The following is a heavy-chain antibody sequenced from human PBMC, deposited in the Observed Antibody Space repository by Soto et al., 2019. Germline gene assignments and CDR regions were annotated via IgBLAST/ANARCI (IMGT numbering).Heavy chain of an antibody. CDR2: SSRSHSAI. J-gene: IGHJ5*02. Sequence: GGSLRLSCLASGFSLSNSGMFWVRQAPGKGLEWSSYSSRSHSAIYYADSVKGRFTMPRDNAKNSIFLQMNSLTDEDRAVYYCVTEGPNGYTSNSTETWGQAVPVPVSS. CDR1: GFSLSNSG. D-gene: IGHD5-12*01. V-gene: IGHV3-48*02. CDR3: VTEGPNGYTSNSTET.